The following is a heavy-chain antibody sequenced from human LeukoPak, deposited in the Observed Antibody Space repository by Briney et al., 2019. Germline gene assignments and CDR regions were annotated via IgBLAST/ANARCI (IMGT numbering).Heavy chain of an antibody. V-gene: IGHV1-2*02. J-gene: IGHJ6*03. Sequence: RASVKVSCKASGYTFTGYYMHWVRQAPGQGLEWMGWINPNSGGTNYAQKFQGRVTMTRNTSISTAYMELSSLRSEDTAVYYCARRYSSSWYSGRYYYYYYYMDVWGKGTTVTISS. CDR3: ARRYSSSWYSGRYYYYYYYMDV. CDR1: GYTFTGYY. D-gene: IGHD6-13*01. CDR2: INPNSGGT.